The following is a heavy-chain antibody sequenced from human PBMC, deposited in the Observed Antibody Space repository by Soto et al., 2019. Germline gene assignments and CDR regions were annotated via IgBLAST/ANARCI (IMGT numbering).Heavy chain of an antibody. D-gene: IGHD1-1*01. J-gene: IGHJ3*02. V-gene: IGHV2-5*01. CDR1: GFSLSTRGVG. Sequence: SGPTLVNPTQTLTLTCSFSGFSLSTRGVGVGWIRQSPGKALEWLALIYWSGDEHYRPSLKSRLSITKDTSKNHVVLIMTNMDPVDTATYYCARGLATLPVFAFDIWGQGTMVTVSS. CDR2: IYWSGDE. CDR3: ARGLATLPVFAFDI.